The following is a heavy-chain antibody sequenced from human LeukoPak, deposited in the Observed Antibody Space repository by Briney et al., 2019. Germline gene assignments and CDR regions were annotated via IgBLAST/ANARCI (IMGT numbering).Heavy chain of an antibody. Sequence: SETLSLTCSVSGGSISSYYWSWIRQPPGKGLEWIGYIYYSGSTNYNPSLKSRVTISVDTSKNQFSLKLSSVTAADTAVYYCARTTEGGYTYDYFYYYYMDVWGKGTTVTISS. CDR1: GGSISSYY. J-gene: IGHJ6*03. V-gene: IGHV4-59*01. D-gene: IGHD5-18*01. CDR3: ARTTEGGYTYDYFYYYYMDV. CDR2: IYYSGST.